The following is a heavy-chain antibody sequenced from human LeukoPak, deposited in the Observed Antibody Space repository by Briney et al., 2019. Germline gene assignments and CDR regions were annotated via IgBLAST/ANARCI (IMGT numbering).Heavy chain of an antibody. CDR2: ISWNSGSI. J-gene: IGHJ4*02. CDR1: GFTFDDYA. CDR3: AKDMGDGYSTRYFDY. Sequence: GRSLRLSCAASGFTFDDYAMHWVRQAPGKGLEWVSGISWNSGSIGYADSVKGRFTISRDNAKNSLYLQMNSLRAEDTALYYCAKDMGDGYSTRYFDYWGQGTLVTVSS. D-gene: IGHD5-24*01. V-gene: IGHV3-9*01.